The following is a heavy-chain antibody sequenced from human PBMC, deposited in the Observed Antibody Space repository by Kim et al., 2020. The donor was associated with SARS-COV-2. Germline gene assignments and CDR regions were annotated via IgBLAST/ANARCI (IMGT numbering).Heavy chain of an antibody. V-gene: IGHV3-74*01. CDR2: INSDGSST. Sequence: GGSLRLSCAASGFTFSSYWMHWVRQAPGKGLVWVSRINSDGSSTSYADSVKGRFTISRDNAKNTLYLQMNSLRAEDTAVYYCARVQRSYGYYYYYGMDVWGQGTTVTVSS. D-gene: IGHD5-18*01. CDR1: GFTFSSYW. J-gene: IGHJ6*02. CDR3: ARVQRSYGYYYYYGMDV.